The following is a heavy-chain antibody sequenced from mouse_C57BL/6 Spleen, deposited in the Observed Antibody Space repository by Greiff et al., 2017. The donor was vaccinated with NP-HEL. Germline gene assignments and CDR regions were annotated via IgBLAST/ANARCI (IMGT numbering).Heavy chain of an antibody. J-gene: IGHJ4*01. V-gene: IGHV1-82*01. CDR1: GYAFSSSW. Sequence: VQLQQSGPELVKPGASVKISCKASGYAFSSSWMNWVKQRPGKGLEWIGRIYPGDGDTNYNGKFKGKATLTADKSSSTAYMQLSSLTSEDSAVYCCARTVYDYDDSYAMDYWGQGTSVTVSS. CDR2: IYPGDGDT. D-gene: IGHD2-4*01. CDR3: ARTVYDYDDSYAMDY.